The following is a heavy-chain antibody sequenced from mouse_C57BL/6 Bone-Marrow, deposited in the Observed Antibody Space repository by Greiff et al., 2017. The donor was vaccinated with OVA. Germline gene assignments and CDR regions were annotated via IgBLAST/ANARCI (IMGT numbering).Heavy chain of an antibody. Sequence: VQLQQSGAELVQPGASVQISCTATGYTFTDYYINWVKQRPGQGLEWIGKIGPGSGRTYYNDKFKGKVTLTADKSSSTSYMQLSSLTSEDSAVYFCAKAYYERGFAYWGQGTLVTVSA. D-gene: IGHD1-1*01. J-gene: IGHJ3*01. CDR3: AKAYYERGFAY. CDR1: GYTFTDYY. V-gene: IGHV1-77*01. CDR2: IGPGSGRT.